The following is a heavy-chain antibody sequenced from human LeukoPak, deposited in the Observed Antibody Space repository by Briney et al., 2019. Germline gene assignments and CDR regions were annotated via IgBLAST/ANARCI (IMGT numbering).Heavy chain of an antibody. V-gene: IGHV1-3*01. D-gene: IGHD3-10*01. Sequence: ASVKVSCKASGYTFTSYAMHWVRQAPGQRLEWMGWINAGNGNTKYSQKLQGRVTITRDTSASTAYMELSSLRSEDTAVYYCGRGYIYGSGSYPFDYWGQGTLVTVSS. CDR1: GYTFTSYA. J-gene: IGHJ4*02. CDR3: GRGYIYGSGSYPFDY. CDR2: INAGNGNT.